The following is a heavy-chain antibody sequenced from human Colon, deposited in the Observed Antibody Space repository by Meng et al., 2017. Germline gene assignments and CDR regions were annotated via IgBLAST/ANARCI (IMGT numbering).Heavy chain of an antibody. CDR3: ARVDFPGDFRDSSGLGL. J-gene: IGHJ4*02. D-gene: IGHD3-22*01. V-gene: IGHV4-34*01. CDR1: GGSFPDFY. CDR2: INHGGGT. Sequence: VQLKEWGARLLRPSETLSLTCTVYGGSFPDFYWSWVRQSPERGLEWIGEINHGGGTNYNPSLSSRVTISLDTSKNQFFLKMNSVTAADTAVYYCARVDFPGDFRDSSGLGLWGQGTLVTVSS.